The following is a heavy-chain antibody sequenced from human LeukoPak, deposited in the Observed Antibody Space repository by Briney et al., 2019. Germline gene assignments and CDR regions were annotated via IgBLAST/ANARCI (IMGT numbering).Heavy chain of an antibody. V-gene: IGHV3-30-3*01. D-gene: IGHD2-15*01. CDR2: ISYDGSNK. CDR3: EKDLGSCSGGSCYECGH. Sequence: GRSLRLSCAASGFTFSSYAMHWVRQAPGKGLEWVAVISYDGSNKDYADFVKGRFTISRDNSKNTLYLHMNSLRAEDRAVYYCEKDLGSCSGGSCYECGHWGQGTLDTVS. CDR1: GFTFSSYA. J-gene: IGHJ4*02.